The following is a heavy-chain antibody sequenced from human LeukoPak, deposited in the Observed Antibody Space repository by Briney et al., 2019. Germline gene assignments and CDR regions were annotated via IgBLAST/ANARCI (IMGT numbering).Heavy chain of an antibody. CDR1: GGTFSSYA. V-gene: IGHV1-69*06. CDR2: IIPIFGTA. Sequence: SVKVSCKASGGTFSSYAISWVRQAPGQGLEWMGGIIPIFGTANYAQKFQGRVTMTEDTSTDTAYMELSSLRSEDTAVYYCATYDYVWGSYRQYWGQGTLVTVSS. J-gene: IGHJ4*02. CDR3: ATYDYVWGSYRQY. D-gene: IGHD3-16*02.